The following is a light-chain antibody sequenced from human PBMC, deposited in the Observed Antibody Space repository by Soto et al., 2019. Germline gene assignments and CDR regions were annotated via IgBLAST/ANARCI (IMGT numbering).Light chain of an antibody. CDR1: QSISSY. J-gene: IGKJ1*01. Sequence: EIVLTQSPATLSLSPGERATLSCRASQSISSYLAWYQQKPGQAPSLLIYDASNRATGIPARFSGSGSGTDFTLTISSLEPEDSAVYYCQQRSNWPRTFGQGTKVDIK. CDR2: DAS. V-gene: IGKV3-11*01. CDR3: QQRSNWPRT.